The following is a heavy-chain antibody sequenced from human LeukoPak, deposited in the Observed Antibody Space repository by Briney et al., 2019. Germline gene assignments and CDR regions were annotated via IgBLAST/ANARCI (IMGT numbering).Heavy chain of an antibody. Sequence: GRSLRLSCAASGFTFNSYGMHCLPQAPGKGLEWVAVISYDGSNKYYADSVKGRFTISRDNSKDTLYLQMNSLRADDTAVYYCAKGSSIVATILGYWGQGTLVTVSS. CDR1: GFTFNSYG. J-gene: IGHJ4*02. CDR2: ISYDGSNK. CDR3: AKGSSIVATILGY. D-gene: IGHD5-12*01. V-gene: IGHV3-30*18.